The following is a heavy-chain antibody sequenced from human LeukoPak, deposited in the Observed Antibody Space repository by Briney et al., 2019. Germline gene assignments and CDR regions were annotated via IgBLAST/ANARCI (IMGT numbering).Heavy chain of an antibody. CDR1: GFRFSGYW. Sequence: GGSLRLSCAASGFRFSGYWMTWVRQAPGKGLEWVANIKGDGSETSYVTSVRGRFTISRDNAKNSLYLQMNNLRVEDTAVYYCARGRAQRRDGYNYPNFDYWGQGTLVTVSS. D-gene: IGHD5-24*01. V-gene: IGHV3-7*03. CDR3: ARGRAQRRDGYNYPNFDY. J-gene: IGHJ4*02. CDR2: IKGDGSET.